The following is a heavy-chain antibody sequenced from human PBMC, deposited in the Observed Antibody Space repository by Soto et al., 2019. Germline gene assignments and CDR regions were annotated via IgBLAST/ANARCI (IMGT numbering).Heavy chain of an antibody. CDR2: IYPGDSDT. CDR3: ARLTVVVPAADVNYYYYMDV. CDR1: GYSFTSYW. Sequence: GESLKISCKGSGYSFTSYWIGWVRQMPGKGLEWMGIIYPGDSDTRYSPSFQGQVTISADKSISTAYLQWSSLKASDTAMYYCARLTVVVPAADVNYYYYMDVWGKGTTVTVSS. V-gene: IGHV5-51*01. D-gene: IGHD2-2*01. J-gene: IGHJ6*03.